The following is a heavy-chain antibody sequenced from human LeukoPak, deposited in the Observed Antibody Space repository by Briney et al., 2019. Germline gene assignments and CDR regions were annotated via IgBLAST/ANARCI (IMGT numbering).Heavy chain of an antibody. CDR3: ARSGGSYQKGYFDY. CDR1: GYSISSGYY. CDR2: INWNGGST. J-gene: IGHJ4*02. Sequence: ETLSLTCTVSGYSISSGYYWGWIRQPPGKGLEWVSGINWNGGSTGYGDSVKGRFTISRDNAKNSLYLQMNSLRVEDTALYYCARSGGSYQKGYFDYWGQGTLVTVSS. V-gene: IGHV3-20*04. D-gene: IGHD1-26*01.